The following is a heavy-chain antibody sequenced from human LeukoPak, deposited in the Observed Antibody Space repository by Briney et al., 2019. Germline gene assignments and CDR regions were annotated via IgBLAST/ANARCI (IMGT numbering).Heavy chain of an antibody. Sequence: PGGSLRLSCAASGFTFSTYAMSWVRQAPGKGLEWVSAISGSGGSTYYADSVKGRFTISRDNAKNSLYLQMDSLRAEDTAVYYCARDRDTAYNPFDYWGQGTLVTVSS. J-gene: IGHJ4*02. CDR3: ARDRDTAYNPFDY. CDR2: ISGSGGST. V-gene: IGHV3-23*01. D-gene: IGHD1-1*01. CDR1: GFTFSTYA.